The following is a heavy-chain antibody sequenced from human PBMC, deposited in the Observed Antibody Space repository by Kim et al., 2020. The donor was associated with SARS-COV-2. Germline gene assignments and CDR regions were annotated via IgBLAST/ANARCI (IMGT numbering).Heavy chain of an antibody. CDR3: ARVGGGGYSGYAFDY. Sequence: PSLMRRVTISVDTSKNQFPMKLSSVTAEDTAVYYCARVGGGGYSGYAFDYWGQGTLVTVSS. D-gene: IGHD5-12*01. J-gene: IGHJ4*02. V-gene: IGHV4-34*01.